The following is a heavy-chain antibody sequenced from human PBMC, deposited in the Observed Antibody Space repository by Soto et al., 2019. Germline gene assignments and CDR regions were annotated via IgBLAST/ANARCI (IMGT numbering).Heavy chain of an antibody. CDR2: IYPGDSDT. Sequence: WESLKISCXGSGYSFTSYGIGWVRQMPGKGLEWMGIIYPGDSDTRYSPSFQGQVTISADKSISTAYLQWSSLKASDTAMYYCARRVSGYDHEYFDYWGQGTLVTVSS. V-gene: IGHV5-51*01. D-gene: IGHD5-12*01. CDR3: ARRVSGYDHEYFDY. CDR1: GYSFTSYG. J-gene: IGHJ4*02.